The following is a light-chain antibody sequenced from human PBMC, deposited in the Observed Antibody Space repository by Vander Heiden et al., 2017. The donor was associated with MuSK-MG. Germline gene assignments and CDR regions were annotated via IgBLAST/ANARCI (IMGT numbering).Light chain of an antibody. Sequence: EMVLTQSPATLSLSPGERATLSCGASQSVSRNYLAWYQQKPGLAPRLLIYDASIRATGIPDRLSGSGSGTDFTLTISRLEPEDVGVYYCQQYANSPLTFGGGTKVEIK. CDR2: DAS. V-gene: IGKV3D-20*01. J-gene: IGKJ4*01. CDR1: QSVSRNY. CDR3: QQYANSPLT.